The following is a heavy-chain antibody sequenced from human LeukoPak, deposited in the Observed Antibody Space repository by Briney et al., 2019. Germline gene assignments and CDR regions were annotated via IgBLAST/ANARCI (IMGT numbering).Heavy chain of an antibody. CDR1: GFTFSDYY. V-gene: IGHV3-73*01. CDR2: TRSKANSYAT. J-gene: IGHJ4*02. D-gene: IGHD2-21*02. Sequence: GGSLRLSCAASGFTFSDYYMSWIRQAPGKGLEWVGRTRSKANSYATAYAASVKGRFTISRDDSKNTAYLQMNSLKTEDTAVYYCTRQGSDSRTDWGQGTLVTVSS. CDR3: TRQGSDSRTD.